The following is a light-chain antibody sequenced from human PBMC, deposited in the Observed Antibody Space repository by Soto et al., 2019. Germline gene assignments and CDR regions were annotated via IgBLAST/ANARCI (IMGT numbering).Light chain of an antibody. CDR2: EVS. CDR1: SSDVGDYNY. CDR3: SSYAGSNNLV. V-gene: IGLV2-8*01. J-gene: IGLJ2*01. Sequence: QSALTQPPSASGSPGQSVTISCTGTSSDVGDYNYVSWYQQHPGKAAKLMIYEVSKRPSGVPDRFSGSKSGNTASLTVSGLQAEDEADYYCSSYAGSNNLVFGGGTQLTVL.